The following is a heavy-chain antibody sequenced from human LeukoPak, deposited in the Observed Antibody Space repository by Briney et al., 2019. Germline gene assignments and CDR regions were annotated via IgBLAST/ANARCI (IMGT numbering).Heavy chain of an antibody. CDR3: ARDRLRLGYERTNWFDP. Sequence: GASVKVSCKASGYTFTGYYMYWVRQAPGQGLEWMGCINPNSGGTNYAQKFQGRVTMTRDTSISTVYMELSRLRSDDTAVYYCARDRLRLGYERTNWFDPWGQGTLVTVSS. D-gene: IGHD2-15*01. CDR1: GYTFTGYY. CDR2: INPNSGGT. J-gene: IGHJ5*02. V-gene: IGHV1-2*02.